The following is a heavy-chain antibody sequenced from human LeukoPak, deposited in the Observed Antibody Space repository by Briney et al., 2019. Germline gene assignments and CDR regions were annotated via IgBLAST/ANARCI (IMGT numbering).Heavy chain of an antibody. CDR2: ISYDGSNK. Sequence: GGSLRLSCAASGFIFSSYGMHWVRQAPGKGLEWVALISYDGSNKYYADSVKGRFTISRDNSKNTLFLQMNSLRAEDTAVYYCTKDYYDSSGYSHYFDYWGQGTLVTVSS. V-gene: IGHV3-30*18. D-gene: IGHD3-22*01. J-gene: IGHJ4*02. CDR1: GFIFSSYG. CDR3: TKDYYDSSGYSHYFDY.